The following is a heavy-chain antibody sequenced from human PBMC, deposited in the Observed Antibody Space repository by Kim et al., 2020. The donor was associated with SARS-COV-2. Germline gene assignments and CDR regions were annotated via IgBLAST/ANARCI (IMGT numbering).Heavy chain of an antibody. CDR3: AREKAMGYYYYYGMDV. CDR1: GGTFSSYA. D-gene: IGHD5-18*01. CDR2: IIPIFGTA. Sequence: SVKVSCKASGGTFSSYAISWVRQAPGQGLEWMGGIIPIFGTANYAQKFQGRVTITADESTSTAYMELSSLRSEDTAVYYCAREKAMGYYYYYGMDVWGQGTTVTVSS. V-gene: IGHV1-69*13. J-gene: IGHJ6*02.